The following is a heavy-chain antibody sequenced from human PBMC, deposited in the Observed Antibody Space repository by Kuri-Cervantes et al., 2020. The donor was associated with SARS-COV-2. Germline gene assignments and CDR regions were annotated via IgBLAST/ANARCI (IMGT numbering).Heavy chain of an antibody. V-gene: IGHV4-39*01. Sequence: SETLSLTCTVSGGSISSSSYYWGWIRQPPGKGLEWIGSIYYSGSTYYNPSLKSRVTISVDTSKNQFSLKLSSVTAADTAVYYCARLYSYSSHKSFDYWGQGTLVTVSS. J-gene: IGHJ4*02. CDR1: GGSISSSSYY. D-gene: IGHD6-19*01. CDR3: ARLYSYSSHKSFDY. CDR2: IYYSGST.